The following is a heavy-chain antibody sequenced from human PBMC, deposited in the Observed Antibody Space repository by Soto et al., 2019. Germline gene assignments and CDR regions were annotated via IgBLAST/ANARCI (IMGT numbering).Heavy chain of an antibody. D-gene: IGHD6-13*01. CDR2: IYYSGST. CDR1: DGSISSSSYY. CDR3: ARHAPDLYSSRYSWFDP. V-gene: IGHV4-39*01. J-gene: IGHJ5*02. Sequence: TETLALTCTVSDGSISSSSYYWGWIRQPPGKGLEWIGSIYYSGSTYYNPSLKSRVTISVDTSKNQFSLKLSSVTAADTAVYYCARHAPDLYSSRYSWFDPWGQGNLVTV.